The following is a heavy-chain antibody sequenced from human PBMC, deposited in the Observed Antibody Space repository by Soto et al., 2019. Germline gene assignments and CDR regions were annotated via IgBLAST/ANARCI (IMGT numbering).Heavy chain of an antibody. Sequence: QLQLQESGPGLVKPSETLSLTCTVSGGSISSSSYYWGWIRQPPGKGLEWIGSIYYSGSTYYNPSLKSRVTIXXXXXXXXXXXXXXXXXXXXXXXXXXXXXXDCSGGSCYSSPGDNWFDPWGQGTLVTVSS. V-gene: IGHV4-39*01. D-gene: IGHD2-15*01. CDR2: IYYSGST. CDR3: XXXXDCSGGSCYSSPGDNWFDP. J-gene: IGHJ5*02. CDR1: GGSISSSSYY.